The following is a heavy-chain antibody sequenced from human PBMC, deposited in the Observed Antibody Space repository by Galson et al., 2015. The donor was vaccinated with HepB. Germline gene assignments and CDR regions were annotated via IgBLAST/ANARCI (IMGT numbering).Heavy chain of an antibody. CDR1: GFTFSNAW. D-gene: IGHD6-19*01. Sequence: SLRLSCAASGFTFSNAWMSWVRRAPGKGLEWVGRIKSKTDGGTTDYAAPVKGRFTISRDDSKNTLYLQMNSLKSDDSAVYYCTTVGLVAGGGFDYWGQGTLVTVSS. CDR3: TTVGLVAGGGFDY. V-gene: IGHV3-15*01. CDR2: IKSKTDGGTT. J-gene: IGHJ4*02.